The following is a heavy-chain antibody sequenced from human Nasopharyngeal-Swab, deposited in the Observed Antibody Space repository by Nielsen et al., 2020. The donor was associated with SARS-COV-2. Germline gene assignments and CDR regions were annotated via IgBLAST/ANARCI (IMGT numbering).Heavy chain of an antibody. CDR2: IYYSGST. CDR1: GGSISSYY. CDR3: ARGIVGATV. Sequence: SETLCLTCTVSGGSISSYYWSWIRQPPGKGLEWIGYIYYSGSTNYNPSLKSRVTISVDTSKNQFSLKLSSVTAADTAVYYCARGIVGATVWGQGTLVTVSS. D-gene: IGHD1-26*01. V-gene: IGHV4-59*13. J-gene: IGHJ4*02.